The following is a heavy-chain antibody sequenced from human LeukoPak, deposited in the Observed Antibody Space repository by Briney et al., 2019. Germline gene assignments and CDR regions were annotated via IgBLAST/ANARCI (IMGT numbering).Heavy chain of an antibody. Sequence: PSETLSPTCTVSGGSISSSSYYSGWIRQPPGKGLEWIGSIYYSGSTYYNPSLKSRVTISVDTSKNQFSLKLSSVTAADTAVYYCTSRHCSSTSCYTSWFDPWGQGTLVTVSS. CDR1: GGSISSSSYY. CDR3: TSRHCSSTSCYTSWFDP. J-gene: IGHJ5*02. V-gene: IGHV4-39*01. D-gene: IGHD2-2*02. CDR2: IYYSGST.